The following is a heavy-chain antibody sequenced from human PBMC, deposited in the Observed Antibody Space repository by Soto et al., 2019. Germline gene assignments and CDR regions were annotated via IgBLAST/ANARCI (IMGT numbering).Heavy chain of an antibody. CDR3: ARGRYGDY. V-gene: IGHV1-18*01. CDR2: ISAHNGNT. Sequence: QVHLVQSGAEVKKPGASVKVSCKGSGYGFTTYGITWVRQAPGQGLEWMAWISAHNGNTNYAQKLQGRVTVTRDTSTSTAYMELRCLRSADTAVYYFARGRYGDYWGQGALVTVSS. J-gene: IGHJ4*02. D-gene: IGHD1-1*01. CDR1: GYGFTTYG.